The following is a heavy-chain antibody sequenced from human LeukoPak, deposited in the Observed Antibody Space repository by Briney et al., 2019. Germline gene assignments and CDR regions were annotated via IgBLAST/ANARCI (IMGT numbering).Heavy chain of an antibody. CDR1: GFTLVNYW. J-gene: IGHJ4*01. CDR3: VTNPIVVVTSVNY. D-gene: IGHD2-21*02. V-gene: IGHV3-74*01. Sequence: PGGSLRLSCVASGFTLVNYWTHWVRQDPLKGLVWVSRINTDGSTTTYRDSVKGRFTISRDNAKNTLYLQMNSLRVEDTAVYYCVTNPIVVVTSVNYWGQGTLVTVSS. CDR2: INTDGSTT.